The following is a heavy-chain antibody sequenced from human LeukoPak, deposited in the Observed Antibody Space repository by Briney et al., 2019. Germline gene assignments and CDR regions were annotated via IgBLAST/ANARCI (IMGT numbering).Heavy chain of an antibody. V-gene: IGHV4-59*08. CDR1: GGSISSYY. D-gene: IGHD3-10*01. Sequence: SETLSLTCTASGGSISSYYWSWIRQPPGKGLEWIGYIYYSGSTNYNPSLKSRVTISVDTSKNQFSLKLSSVTAADTAVYYCARLRFFGGYYFDYWGQGTLVTVSS. CDR2: IYYSGST. CDR3: ARLRFFGGYYFDY. J-gene: IGHJ4*02.